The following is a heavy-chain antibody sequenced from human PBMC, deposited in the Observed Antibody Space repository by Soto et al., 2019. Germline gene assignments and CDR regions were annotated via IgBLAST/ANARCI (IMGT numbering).Heavy chain of an antibody. CDR3: VAELYSGGGCCSFDF. CDR2: IIVASGRT. CDR1: GFTFTNSA. Sequence: SVKVSCKTSGFTFTNSAVQWVRQARGQRLEWIGWIIVASGRTNYAREVQERVTISRDTSTSTAYMGLSGLRSEDTAVYYCVAELYSGGGCCSFDFWGQGTMVTVSS. V-gene: IGHV1-58*01. D-gene: IGHD2-21*02. J-gene: IGHJ3*01.